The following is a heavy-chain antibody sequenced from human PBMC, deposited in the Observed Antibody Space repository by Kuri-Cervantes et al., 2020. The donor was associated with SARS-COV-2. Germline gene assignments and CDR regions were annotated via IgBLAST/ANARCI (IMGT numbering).Heavy chain of an antibody. V-gene: IGHV3-30*18. D-gene: IGHD3-22*01. J-gene: IGHJ5*02. CDR3: AKSYYYDSSGPFLS. CDR1: GFTFSGYG. CDR2: ISYDGSDK. Sequence: RTLSLTCAVSGFTFSGYGMHWVRQAPGKGLEWVAVISYDGSDKYYADSVKGRFTISRDNSKNTLHLQMNSLRAEDTAVYYCAKSYYYDSSGPFLSWGQGTLVTVSS.